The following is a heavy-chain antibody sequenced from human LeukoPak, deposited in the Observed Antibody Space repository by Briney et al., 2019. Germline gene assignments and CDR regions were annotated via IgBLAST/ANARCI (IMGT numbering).Heavy chain of an antibody. CDR3: AKYSSSWYANWFDP. CDR2: ISAYNGNT. J-gene: IGHJ5*02. D-gene: IGHD6-13*01. V-gene: IGHV1-18*04. Sequence: ASVKVSCKASGYTFTGYYIHWVRQAPGQGLEWMGWISAYNGNTNYAQKLQGRVTMTTDTSTSTAYMELRSLRSDDTAVYYCAKYSSSWYANWFDPWGQGTLVTVSS. CDR1: GYTFTGYY.